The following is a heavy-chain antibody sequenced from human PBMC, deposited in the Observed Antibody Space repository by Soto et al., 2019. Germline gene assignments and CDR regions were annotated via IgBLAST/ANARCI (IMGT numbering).Heavy chain of an antibody. J-gene: IGHJ6*02. Sequence: PGGSLRLSCAASGFTVSSNYMSWVRQAPGKGLEWVSYISSSSSTIYYADSVKGRFTISRDNAKNSLYLQMNSLRAEDTAVYYCAREGYNSRNYYYYGMDVWGQGTTVTVSS. CDR1: GFTVSSNY. CDR3: AREGYNSRNYYYYGMDV. V-gene: IGHV3-48*01. CDR2: ISSSSSTI. D-gene: IGHD3-22*01.